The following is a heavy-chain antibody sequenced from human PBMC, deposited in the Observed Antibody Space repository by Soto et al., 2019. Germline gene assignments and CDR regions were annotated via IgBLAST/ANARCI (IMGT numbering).Heavy chain of an antibody. CDR1: GGTFTYYG. J-gene: IGHJ5*02. CDR2: IIPIVGPA. CDR3: ASDLGTAIAGPARRETYGWLDP. Sequence: QVQLVQSGAEVKRPGSSVKLSCKASGGTFTYYGISWVRQAPGQGLEWMGGIIPIVGPATYAQKFQGRVTITADQSTSTAYMELSSLGSEDTALYYCASDLGTAIAGPARRETYGWLDPWGQGTLVTVSS. D-gene: IGHD6-13*01. V-gene: IGHV1-69*01.